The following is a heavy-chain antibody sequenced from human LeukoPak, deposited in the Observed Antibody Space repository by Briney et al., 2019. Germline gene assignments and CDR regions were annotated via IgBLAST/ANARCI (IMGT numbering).Heavy chain of an antibody. V-gene: IGHV1-8*01. J-gene: IGHJ4*02. CDR3: ARGRIFQWLVVYFDY. Sequence: ASVKVSCKASGYTFTSYDINWVRQATGQGLEWMGWMNPNGGNTGYAQKFQGRVTMTRNTSISTAYMELSSLRSEDTAVYYCARGRIFQWLVVYFDYWGQGTLVTVSS. CDR1: GYTFTSYD. CDR2: MNPNGGNT. D-gene: IGHD6-19*01.